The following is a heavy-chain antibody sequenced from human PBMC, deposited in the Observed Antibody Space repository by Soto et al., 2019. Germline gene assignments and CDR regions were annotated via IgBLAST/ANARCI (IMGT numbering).Heavy chain of an antibody. V-gene: IGHV3-15*07. CDR3: TTDPWRRLRADY. J-gene: IGHJ4*02. CDR2: IKNKLDGATT. Sequence: EVQLVESGGGLVKPGGSLRLSCAASGFTFSNAWMNWVRQSPGKGLEWVGRIKNKLDGATTDYAAPVKGRFTISRDDLKHTLYLQMDSLKTDDTALYYCTTDPWRRLRADYWGQGTLVTVSS. D-gene: IGHD5-18*01. CDR1: GFTFSNAW.